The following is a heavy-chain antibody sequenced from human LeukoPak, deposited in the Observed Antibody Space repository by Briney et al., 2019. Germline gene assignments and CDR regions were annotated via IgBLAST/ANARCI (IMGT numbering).Heavy chain of an antibody. D-gene: IGHD1-26*01. CDR2: INHSGST. V-gene: IGHV4-34*01. Sequence: SETPSLTCAVYGGSFSGYYWSWIRQPPGKGLEWIGEINHSGSTNYNPSLRSRVTISVDTSKNQFSLKLSSVTAADTAVYYCAREPWAAHFDYWGQGTLVTVSS. J-gene: IGHJ4*02. CDR1: GGSFSGYY. CDR3: AREPWAAHFDY.